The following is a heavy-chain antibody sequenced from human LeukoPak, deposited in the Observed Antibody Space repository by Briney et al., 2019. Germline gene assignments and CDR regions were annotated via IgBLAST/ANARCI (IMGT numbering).Heavy chain of an antibody. D-gene: IGHD1-26*01. CDR2: IYSGGST. J-gene: IGHJ3*02. CDR3: ARGSIVGATSAFDI. Sequence: GSLRLSCAASGFTVSSNYMSWVRQAPGKGLEWVSVIYSGGSTYYADSVKGRFTISRDNSKNTLYLQMNSLRAEDTAVYYCARGSIVGATSAFDIWGQGTMVTVST. CDR1: GFTVSSNY. V-gene: IGHV3-66*02.